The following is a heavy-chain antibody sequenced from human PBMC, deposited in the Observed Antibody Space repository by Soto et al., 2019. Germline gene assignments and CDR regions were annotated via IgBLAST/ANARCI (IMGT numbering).Heavy chain of an antibody. CDR2: ISAYNGNT. CDR3: XXXXXXXXXXXAHFDI. V-gene: IGHV1-18*01. Sequence: QVQLVQSGAEVKKPGASVKVSCKASGYTFTSYGISWVRQAPGQGLEWMGWISAYNGNTNYAQKXXXXXXXXXXXXXXXXXXXXXXXXXXXXXXXXXXXXXXXXXXXXAHFDIWGQGTMVTVSS. CDR1: GYTFTSYG. J-gene: IGHJ3*02.